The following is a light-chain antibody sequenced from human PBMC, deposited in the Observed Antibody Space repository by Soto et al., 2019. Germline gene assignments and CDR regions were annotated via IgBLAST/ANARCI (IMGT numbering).Light chain of an antibody. V-gene: IGKV1-5*01. CDR2: DAS. CDR3: QQYNSYSAK. CDR1: QSISSW. J-gene: IGKJ1*01. Sequence: DIQMTQSPSTLSASVGDRVTVTCRASQSISSWLAWYQQKPGKAPKLLIYDASSLESGVPSRFSGSGSGTEFTLTISSLQPDDFATYYCQQYNSYSAKVGQGTKVAIK.